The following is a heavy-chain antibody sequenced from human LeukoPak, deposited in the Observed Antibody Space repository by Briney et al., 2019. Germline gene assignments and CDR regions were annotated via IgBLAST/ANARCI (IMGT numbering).Heavy chain of an antibody. V-gene: IGHV3-7*01. CDR1: AFTFSNYW. CDR2: INQGGSDK. J-gene: IGHJ4*02. CDR3: TRDRSRAEDD. Sequence: PGGSLRLSCAASAFTFSNYWMSWVRQAPGKGLEWVANINQGGSDKYYVDSVKGRFTTSRDNANNLLYLQMNSLRGEDTAVYYCTRDRSRAEDDWGQGTLVTVSS. D-gene: IGHD1-14*01.